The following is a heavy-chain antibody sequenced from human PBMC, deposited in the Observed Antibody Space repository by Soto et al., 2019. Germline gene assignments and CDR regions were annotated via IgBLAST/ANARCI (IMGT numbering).Heavy chain of an antibody. J-gene: IGHJ6*02. CDR3: ARDRRIQLWLNYYYYGMDV. CDR2: IIPIFGTA. CDR1: GGTFSSYA. D-gene: IGHD5-18*01. V-gene: IGHV1-69*13. Sequence: SVKVSCKASGGTFSSYAISWVRQAPGQGLEWMGGIIPIFGTANYAQKFQGRVTITADESTSTAYMELSSLRSEDTAVYYCARDRRIQLWLNYYYYGMDVWGQGTTVTVS.